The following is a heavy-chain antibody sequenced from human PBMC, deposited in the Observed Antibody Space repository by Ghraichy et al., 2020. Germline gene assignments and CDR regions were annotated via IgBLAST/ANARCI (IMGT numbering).Heavy chain of an antibody. CDR2: IYYNGNT. CDR1: GGSISSKFYY. V-gene: IGHV4-39*01. J-gene: IGHJ4*02. CDR3: ARRGDY. Sequence: SETLSLTCTVSGGSISSKFYYWGWIRQPPGKGLEWMGSIYYNGNTHYNPSLNSRISISLDTSKNQFSLKLTSVTAADTAVYYCARRGDYWGQGTLVTVSS.